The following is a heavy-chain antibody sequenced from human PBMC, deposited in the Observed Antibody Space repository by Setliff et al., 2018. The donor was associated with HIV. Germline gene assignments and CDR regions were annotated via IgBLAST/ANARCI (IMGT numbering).Heavy chain of an antibody. J-gene: IGHJ4*02. CDR2: IYYSGST. D-gene: IGHD6-13*01. Sequence: SSETLSLTCTVSGDSVSSRSYYWSWIRQPPGKGLEWIGYIYYSGSTNYNPSLKSRVTTSVDTSKNQFSLRLSSVTAADTAVYYCARVSCSSYFDYWGQGTLVTVSS. V-gene: IGHV4-61*01. CDR3: ARVSCSSYFDY. CDR1: GDSVSSRSYY.